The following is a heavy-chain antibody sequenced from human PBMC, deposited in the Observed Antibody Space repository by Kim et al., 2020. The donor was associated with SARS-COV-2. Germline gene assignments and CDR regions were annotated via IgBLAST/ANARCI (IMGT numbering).Heavy chain of an antibody. CDR3: ARGLRSPYYFDY. CDR2: IIPIFGTA. CDR1: GGTFSSYA. D-gene: IGHD5-12*01. V-gene: IGHV1-69*13. J-gene: IGHJ4*02. Sequence: SVKVSCKASGGTFSSYAISWVRQAPGQGLEWMGGIIPIFGTANYAQKFQGRVTITADESTSTAYMELSSLRSEDTAVYYCARGLRSPYYFDYWGQGTLVTVSS.